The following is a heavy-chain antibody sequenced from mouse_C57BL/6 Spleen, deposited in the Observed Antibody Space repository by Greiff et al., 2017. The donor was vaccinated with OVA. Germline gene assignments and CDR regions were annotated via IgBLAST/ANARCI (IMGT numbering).Heavy chain of an antibody. Sequence: EVKLQESGPGLVKPSQSLSLTCSVTGYSITSGYYWNWIRQFPGNKLEWMGYISYDGSNNYNPSLKNRISITRDTSKNQFFLKLSSVTTEDTATYYCARGLRGYFDYWGQGTTLTVSS. J-gene: IGHJ2*01. CDR1: GYSITSGYY. CDR3: ARGLRGYFDY. CDR2: ISYDGSN. D-gene: IGHD6-5*01. V-gene: IGHV3-6*01.